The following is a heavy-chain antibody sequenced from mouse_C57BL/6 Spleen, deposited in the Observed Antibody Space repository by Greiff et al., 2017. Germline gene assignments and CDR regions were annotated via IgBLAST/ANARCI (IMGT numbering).Heavy chain of an antibody. CDR3: ARDLLLLYWYFDV. CDR2: IYPGDGDT. Sequence: VKLLESGPELVKPGASVKISSKALASASSSPWRTGVKQRPGKGLEWIGRIYPGDGDTNYNGKFKGKATLTADKSSSTAYMQLSSLTSEDSAVYFCARDLLLLYWYFDVWGTGTTVTVSS. V-gene: IGHV1-82*01. J-gene: IGHJ1*03. CDR1: ASASSSPW. D-gene: IGHD1-1*01.